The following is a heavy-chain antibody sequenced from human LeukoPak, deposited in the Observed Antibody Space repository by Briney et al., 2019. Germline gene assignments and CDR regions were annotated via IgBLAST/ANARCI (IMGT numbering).Heavy chain of an antibody. CDR1: GYTFTGHY. CDR2: INPNIGDT. V-gene: IGHV1-2*02. Sequence: ASVKVSCKASGYTFTGHYLHWVRQAPGQGLEWMGWINPNIGDTNYAQKIQGRVTMTRDTSINTVYMELSRLISDDMAVYYCVRGGGYTSTRPFDYWGQGTLVTVSS. CDR3: VRGGGYTSTRPFDY. D-gene: IGHD2-2*02. J-gene: IGHJ4*02.